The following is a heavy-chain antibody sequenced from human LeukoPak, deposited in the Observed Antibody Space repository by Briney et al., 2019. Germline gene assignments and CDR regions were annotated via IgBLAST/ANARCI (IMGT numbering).Heavy chain of an antibody. D-gene: IGHD6-19*01. CDR1: GGSISSYY. CDR2: IYYSGST. Sequence: SETLSLTCTVSGGSISSYYWGWIRQPPGKGLEWIGSIYYSGSTYYNPSLKSRVTISVDTSKNQFSLKLSSVTAADTAVYYCARREWSSRARSHFDYWGQGTLVTVSS. CDR3: ARREWSSRARSHFDY. V-gene: IGHV4-39*01. J-gene: IGHJ4*02.